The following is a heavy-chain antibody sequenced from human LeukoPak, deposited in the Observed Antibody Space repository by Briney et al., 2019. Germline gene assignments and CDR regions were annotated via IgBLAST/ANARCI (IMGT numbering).Heavy chain of an antibody. D-gene: IGHD5-24*01. CDR1: GGSFSGYY. CDR3: ARVRRDGYNFRSKNWFDP. Sequence: SETLSLTCAVYGGSFSGYYWSWIRQPPGKGLEWIGEINHSGSTNYNPSLKSRVTISVDTSKNQFSLKLSSVTAADTAMYYCARVRRDGYNFRSKNWFDPWGQGTLVTVSS. CDR2: INHSGST. J-gene: IGHJ5*02. V-gene: IGHV4-34*01.